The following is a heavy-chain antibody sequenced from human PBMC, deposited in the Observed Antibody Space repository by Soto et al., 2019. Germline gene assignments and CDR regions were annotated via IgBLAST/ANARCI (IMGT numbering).Heavy chain of an antibody. Sequence: QVQLQESGPGLVKPSETLSLTCTVSGGSISSYYWCWTRQPAGKGMEWIGRFYPSGKTNYNPSLQSRLTMSADTSRNQFSLNLTSVTAADTDVYYCARCGLDYGMDVWGQGTTVTVPS. CDR3: ARCGLDYGMDV. V-gene: IGHV4-4*07. CDR1: GGSISSYY. J-gene: IGHJ6*02. D-gene: IGHD3-16*01. CDR2: FYPSGKT.